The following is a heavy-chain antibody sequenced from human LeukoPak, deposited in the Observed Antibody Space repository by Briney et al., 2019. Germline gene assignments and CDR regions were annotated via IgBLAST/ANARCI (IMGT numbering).Heavy chain of an antibody. V-gene: IGHV1-18*01. D-gene: IGHD6-19*01. Sequence: ASVTVSCKASGYTFTSYGISWVRQAPGQGLEWMGWISAYNGNTNYAQKLQGRVTMTTDTSTSTAYMELRSLRSDDTAVYYCARDRSIAVAGTRLSYYYYGMDVWGQGTTVTVSS. CDR3: ARDRSIAVAGTRLSYYYYGMDV. CDR2: ISAYNGNT. CDR1: GYTFTSYG. J-gene: IGHJ6*02.